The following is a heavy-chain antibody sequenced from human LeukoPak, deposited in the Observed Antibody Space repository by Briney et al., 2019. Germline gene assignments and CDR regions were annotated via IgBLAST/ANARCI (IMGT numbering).Heavy chain of an antibody. J-gene: IGHJ4*02. Sequence: GGSLRLSCAASGITFSTSAMSWVRQAPGKGLEWVSAISGSGGSTYYADSVKGRFTISRDNSKSTLHLQMNSLRIDDTAVYYCAKLLRGTVVPFYDYWGQGTLVTVSS. CDR2: ISGSGGST. CDR1: GITFSTSA. V-gene: IGHV3-23*01. D-gene: IGHD3-10*01. CDR3: AKLLRGTVVPFYDY.